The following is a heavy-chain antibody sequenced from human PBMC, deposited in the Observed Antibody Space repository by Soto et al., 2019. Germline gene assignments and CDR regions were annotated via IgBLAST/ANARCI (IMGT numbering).Heavy chain of an antibody. CDR1: GFTFSSYA. CDR3: AKDLDYYYGMDV. CDR2: ISGSGGST. J-gene: IGHJ6*02. Sequence: GGSLRLSCAASGFTFSSYAMSWVRQAPGKGLEWVSAISGSGGSTYYADSVKGRFTISRDNSKNTLYLQMNSLRAEDTAVYYSAKDLDYYYGMDVWGQGTTVTVSS. V-gene: IGHV3-23*01.